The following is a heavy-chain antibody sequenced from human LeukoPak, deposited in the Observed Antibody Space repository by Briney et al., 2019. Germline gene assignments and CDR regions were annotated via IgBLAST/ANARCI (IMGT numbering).Heavy chain of an antibody. CDR2: IHYSGSS. J-gene: IGHJ4*02. CDR1: GGSISTYY. D-gene: IGHD6-13*01. V-gene: IGHV4-59*01. CDR3: ARGAAATY. Sequence: SETLSLTCAVSGGSISTYYWSWIRQPPGKGLEWIGYIHYSGSSNYNPSLKSRVTISLDTSKDQFSLKLSSVTAADTAVYYCARGAAATYWGQGTLVTVSS.